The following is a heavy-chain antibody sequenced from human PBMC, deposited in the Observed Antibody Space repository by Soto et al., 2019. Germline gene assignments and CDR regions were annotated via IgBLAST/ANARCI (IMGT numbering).Heavy chain of an antibody. Sequence: QVQLQESGPGLVKPSETLSLTCTVSGDSLTRNYWSWIRQPPGKGLEWLAYIHNGRSTNYNPSLMRRVSISLDTSTSQFSLNLNSVTAADTAVYYCARTLSGGFDYWGQGTLVTVSS. J-gene: IGHJ4*02. CDR3: ARTLSGGFDY. V-gene: IGHV4-59*01. CDR1: GDSLTRNY. CDR2: IHNGRST.